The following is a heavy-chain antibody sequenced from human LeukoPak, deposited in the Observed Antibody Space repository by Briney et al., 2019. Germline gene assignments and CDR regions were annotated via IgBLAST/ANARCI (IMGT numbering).Heavy chain of an antibody. CDR1: GFTFSSYA. Sequence: GGSLRLSCAASGFTFSSYALAWVRQAPGKGLECVSYISSSTDTTFYADSVKGWFTISRDNSRGTLYLQMNSLRAEDTAVYYCAKDGPSVTGTGWYFDLWGRGTLVAVSS. CDR3: AKDGPSVTGTGWYFDL. CDR2: ISSSTDTT. D-gene: IGHD6-19*01. V-gene: IGHV3-23*01. J-gene: IGHJ2*01.